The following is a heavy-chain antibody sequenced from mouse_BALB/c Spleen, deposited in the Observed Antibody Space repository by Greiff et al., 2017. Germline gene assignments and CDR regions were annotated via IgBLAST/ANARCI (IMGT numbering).Heavy chain of an antibody. J-gene: IGHJ2*01. CDR1: GFNIKDYY. Sequence: EVQLQQSGAELVRSGASVKLSCTASGFNIKDYYMHWVKQRPEQGLEWIGWIDPENGDTEYAPKFQGKATMTADTSSNTAYLQLSSLTSEDTAVYYCKRWDRDYWGQGTTLTVSS. CDR2: IDPENGDT. D-gene: IGHD3-3*01. CDR3: KRWDRDY. V-gene: IGHV14-4*02.